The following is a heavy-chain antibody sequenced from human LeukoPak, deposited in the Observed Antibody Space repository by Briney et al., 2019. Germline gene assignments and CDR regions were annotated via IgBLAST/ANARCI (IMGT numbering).Heavy chain of an antibody. D-gene: IGHD3-10*01. CDR3: ARAVPLARGVNYYDY. Sequence: GGSLRLSCAASGFTFSSSDMHWVRHATGKGLEWVSAIGPTGDTYYPGSVKGRFTISRENARNSLYLQMNSLRAGDTAVYYCARAVPLARGVNYYDYWGQGTLVAVSS. CDR2: IGPTGDT. V-gene: IGHV3-13*01. CDR1: GFTFSSSD. J-gene: IGHJ4*02.